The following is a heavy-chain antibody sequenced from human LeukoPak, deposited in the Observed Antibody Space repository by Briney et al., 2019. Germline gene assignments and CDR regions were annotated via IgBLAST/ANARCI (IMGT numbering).Heavy chain of an antibody. D-gene: IGHD3-3*01. CDR3: ARDGIAVFGVITGNYCYMDV. CDR2: VSHGGTT. Sequence: SETLSLTCTVYGGSFSDYSWSWIRQPPGKGLEWIGEVSHGGTTNYNPSLESRVTISIDTSNSQFSLNLKSVTAADSGVYYCARDGIAVFGVITGNYCYMDVWGKGTTVTVSS. CDR1: GGSFSDYS. V-gene: IGHV4-34*01. J-gene: IGHJ6*03.